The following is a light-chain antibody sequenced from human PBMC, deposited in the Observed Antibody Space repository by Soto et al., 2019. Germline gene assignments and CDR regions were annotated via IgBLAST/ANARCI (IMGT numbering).Light chain of an antibody. Sequence: QSALTQPPSVSGSPGQSVTISCSGTIDDVTAYYRVSWYQQTPSTAPKLMIYDVSNRPSGVPDRFSGSRSGNTASLTISGLQAEDEGDYYCSVYTRTSTYVFGTGTKLTVL. J-gene: IGLJ1*01. CDR3: SVYTRTSTYV. CDR1: IDDVTAYYR. CDR2: DVS. V-gene: IGLV2-18*01.